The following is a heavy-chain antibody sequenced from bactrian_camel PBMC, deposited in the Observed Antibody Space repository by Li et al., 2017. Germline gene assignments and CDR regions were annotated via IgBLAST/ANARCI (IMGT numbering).Heavy chain of an antibody. Sequence: HVQLVESGGGSVRAGGSLRLSCTASGFTFRGNCVGWFRQAPGKEREVVAGLVTGGGVTYYADSVKGRFTISRDNAEDMLYLQMNSLKPEDSAMYRCAADLYGGSCLEYHYWGQGTQVTVS. D-gene: IGHD6*01. CDR1: GFTFRGNC. J-gene: IGHJ4*01. CDR2: LVTGGGVT. V-gene: IGHV3S1*01. CDR3: AADLYGGSCLEYHY.